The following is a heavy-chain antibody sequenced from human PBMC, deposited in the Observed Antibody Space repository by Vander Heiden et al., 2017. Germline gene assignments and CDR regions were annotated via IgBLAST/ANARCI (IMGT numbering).Heavy chain of an antibody. J-gene: IGHJ6*02. V-gene: IGHV1-69*01. CDR1: GGTFSNYA. CDR3: ARDGGWSTGYEYGMNV. D-gene: IGHD3-22*01. CDR2: IIPIFGTA. Sequence: QVQLVQSGAEVKKPGSSVKVSCKASGGTFSNYAISWVRQAPGQGLEWMGGIIPIFGTANYAQKFQGRVTITADESTSTAYMDLSSLRSEDTAVYYCARDGGWSTGYEYGMNVWGQGTTVTVSS.